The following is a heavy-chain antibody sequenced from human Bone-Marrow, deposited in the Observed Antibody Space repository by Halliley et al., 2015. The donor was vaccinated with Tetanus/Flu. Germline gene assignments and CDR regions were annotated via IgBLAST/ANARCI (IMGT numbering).Heavy chain of an antibody. V-gene: IGHV4-31*03. CDR1: GVSIGSGGYY. CDR3: VRGLYYYGSGSHFDS. CDR2: IYYSGTT. D-gene: IGHD3-10*01. Sequence: TLSLTCTVSGVSIGSGGYYWSWIRQHSGKGLEWVGHIYYSGTTYYSPSLKSRVSISVDTSKNQFSLKFNSVTAADTAVYHCVRGLYYYGSGSHFDSWGQGTLVTVSS. J-gene: IGHJ4*02.